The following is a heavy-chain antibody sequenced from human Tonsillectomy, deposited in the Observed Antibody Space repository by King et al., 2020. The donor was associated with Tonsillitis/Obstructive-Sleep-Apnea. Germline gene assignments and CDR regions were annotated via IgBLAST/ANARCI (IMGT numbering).Heavy chain of an antibody. J-gene: IGHJ6*03. CDR3: ATSPYYYYMDV. CDR1: GFTFSSYW. Sequence: EVQLVESGGGLVQPGVSLRLSCAASGFTFSSYWMHWVRQAPGKGLVWVSRINSDGSSTSYADSVKGRFNISRDNAKNTLYLQMNSLRAEDTAVYYCATSPYYYYMDVWGKGTTVTVSS. CDR2: INSDGSST. V-gene: IGHV3-74*01.